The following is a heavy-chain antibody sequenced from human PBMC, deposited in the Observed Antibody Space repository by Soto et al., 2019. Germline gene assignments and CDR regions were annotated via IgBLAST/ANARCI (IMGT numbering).Heavy chain of an antibody. V-gene: IGHV3-7*01. CDR1: GFTFSSYW. CDR2: IKQDGSEK. Sequence: GGSLRLSCAASGFTFSSYWMSWVRQAPGKGLEWVANIKQDGSEKYYEDSVKGRFTISRDNAKNSLYLQMNSLRAEDTAVYYCARGGYSGYEYSFDYWGQGTLVTVSS. D-gene: IGHD5-12*01. J-gene: IGHJ4*02. CDR3: ARGGYSGYEYSFDY.